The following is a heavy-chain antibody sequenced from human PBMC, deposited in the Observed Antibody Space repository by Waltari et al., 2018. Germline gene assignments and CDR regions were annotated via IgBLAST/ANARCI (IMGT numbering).Heavy chain of an antibody. Sequence: QVQLVQSGAEVKKPGSSVKVSCKASGGTFSSYAISWVRQAPGQGLEWMGGIIPIFGTANYAQKFQGRVTITADESTSTAYMELSSLRSEDTAVYYCARVLTTVTTRSKGVWFDPWGQGTLVTVSS. CDR3: ARVLTTVTTRSKGVWFDP. CDR2: IIPIFGTA. CDR1: GGTFSSYA. V-gene: IGHV1-69*01. J-gene: IGHJ5*02. D-gene: IGHD4-4*01.